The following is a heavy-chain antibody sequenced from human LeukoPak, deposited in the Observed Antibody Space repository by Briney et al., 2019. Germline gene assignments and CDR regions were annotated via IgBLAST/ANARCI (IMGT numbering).Heavy chain of an antibody. D-gene: IGHD3-10*01. CDR3: AKRGDYFSSGSYYPFDY. CDR2: MLGSGSTT. CDR1: GFTFSSYS. J-gene: IGHJ4*02. Sequence: GGSLRLSCAASGFTFSSYSMSWVRQAPGKGLEWVSTMLGSGSTTYYADSMRGRFTISRDNSKNTLCLQMNRLRAEDTAVYSCAKRGDYFSSGSYYPFDYWGQGTLVTVSS. V-gene: IGHV3-23*01.